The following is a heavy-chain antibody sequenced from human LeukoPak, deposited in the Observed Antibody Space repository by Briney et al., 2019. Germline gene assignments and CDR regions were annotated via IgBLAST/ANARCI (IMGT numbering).Heavy chain of an antibody. D-gene: IGHD1-26*01. Sequence: GASVKVSCKASGGTFSSYAISWVRQAPGQGLEWMGGIIPIFGTANYAQKFQGRVTITADESTSTAYMELSSLRSEDTAVYYCARVNGGSSRFDYWGQGTLVTVSS. CDR1: GGTFSSYA. J-gene: IGHJ4*02. V-gene: IGHV1-69*13. CDR2: IIPIFGTA. CDR3: ARVNGGSSRFDY.